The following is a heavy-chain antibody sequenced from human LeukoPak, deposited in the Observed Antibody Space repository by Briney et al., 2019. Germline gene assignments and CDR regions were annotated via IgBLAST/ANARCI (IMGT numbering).Heavy chain of an antibody. Sequence: GGSLRLSCAASGFTFDDYAMHWVRQAPGKGLEWVSGISWNSGSIGYADSVKGRFTISRDNAKNSLYLQMNSLRAEDTALYYCAKGPSIAVADPIDYWGQGTLVTVSS. CDR2: ISWNSGSI. V-gene: IGHV3-9*01. D-gene: IGHD6-19*01. CDR1: GFTFDDYA. J-gene: IGHJ4*02. CDR3: AKGPSIAVADPIDY.